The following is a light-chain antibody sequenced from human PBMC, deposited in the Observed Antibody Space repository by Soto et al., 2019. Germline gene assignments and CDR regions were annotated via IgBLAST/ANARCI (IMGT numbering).Light chain of an antibody. Sequence: EIVMTQSPATLSVSPGERATLSCRASQSISSNLAWYQQKPGQAPRLLMFRTSSRATGFPDRFSGSGSGTEFNLTISSLQSEDFGVYYCQQYNNWPPATFGGGTKVENK. J-gene: IGKJ4*01. V-gene: IGKV3-15*01. CDR2: RTS. CDR3: QQYNNWPPAT. CDR1: QSISSN.